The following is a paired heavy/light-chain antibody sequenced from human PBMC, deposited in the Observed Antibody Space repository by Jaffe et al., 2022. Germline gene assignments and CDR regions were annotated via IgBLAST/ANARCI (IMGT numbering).Light chain of an antibody. CDR2: GNS. V-gene: IGLV1-40*01. Sequence: QSVLTQPPSVSGAPGQRVTISCTGSSSNIGAGYDVHWYQQLPGTAPKLLIYGNSNRPSGVPDRFSGSKSGTSASLAITGLQAEDEADYYCQSYDSSLSGLGVVFGGGTKLTVL. J-gene: IGLJ2*01. CDR1: SSNIGAGYD. CDR3: QSYDSSLSGLGVV.
Heavy chain of an antibody. CDR2: IRYDGSNK. CDR3: ARIAREYRYSSVPENYYYYYYYMDV. Sequence: QVQLVESGGGVVQPGGSLRLSCAASGFTFSSYGMHWVRQAPGKGLEWVAFIRYDGSNKYYADSVKGRFTISRDNSKNTLYLQMNSLRAEDTAVYYCARIAREYRYSSVPENYYYYYYYMDVWGKGTTVTVSS. J-gene: IGHJ6*03. CDR1: GFTFSSYG. V-gene: IGHV3-30*02. D-gene: IGHD6-19*01.